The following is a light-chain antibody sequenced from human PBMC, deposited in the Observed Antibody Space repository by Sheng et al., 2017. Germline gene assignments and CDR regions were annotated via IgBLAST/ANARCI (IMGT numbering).Light chain of an antibody. CDR3: QQYYSYWT. Sequence: DIQMTQSPSTLSASVGDRVTITCRASQSISTWLAWYQQKLGKAPKLLIYKASSLESGVPSRFSGSGSGTEFTLTISSLQPDDFATYYCQQYYSYWTFGQGTKVEIK. J-gene: IGKJ1*01. V-gene: IGKV1-5*03. CDR1: QSISTW. CDR2: KAS.